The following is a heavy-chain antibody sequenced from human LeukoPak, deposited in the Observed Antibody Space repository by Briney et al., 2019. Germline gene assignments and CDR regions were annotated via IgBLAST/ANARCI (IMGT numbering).Heavy chain of an antibody. Sequence: GGSLRLSCAASGFTFSSYAMNWVRQAPGKGLEWVSGISGSGDNTYYADSVKGRFTISRDNSKNTLFLQMNSLRAEDTAVYYCAKVRSGDIAAALNYWGQGTLIPVSS. CDR3: AKVRSGDIAAALNY. CDR2: ISGSGDNT. V-gene: IGHV3-23*01. J-gene: IGHJ4*02. D-gene: IGHD6-13*01. CDR1: GFTFSSYA.